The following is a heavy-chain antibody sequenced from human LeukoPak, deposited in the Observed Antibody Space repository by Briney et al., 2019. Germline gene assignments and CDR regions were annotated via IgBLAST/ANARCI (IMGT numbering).Heavy chain of an antibody. J-gene: IGHJ3*02. V-gene: IGHV3-53*01. CDR1: GFAVSSNY. D-gene: IGHD1-26*01. CDR2: IYSGGST. Sequence: GGSLRLSCSASGFAVSSNYMSWVRQAPGKGLEWVSVIYSGGSTYYADSVKGRFTISRDNSKNTLYLQMNSLRADDTAVYYCARGGRAGWSGSYEDSFDIWGQGTMVTVSS. CDR3: ARGGRAGWSGSYEDSFDI.